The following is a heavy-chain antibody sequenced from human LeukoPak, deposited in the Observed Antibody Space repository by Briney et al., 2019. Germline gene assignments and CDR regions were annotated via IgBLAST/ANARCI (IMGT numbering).Heavy chain of an antibody. Sequence: SSETLSLTCTVSGGSISSYYWSWIRQPAGKGLEWIGRIYTSGSTYYNPSLKSRVTISVDTSKNQFSLKLSSVTAADTAVYYCARPLCGGDCYSYAFDIWGQGTMVTVSS. J-gene: IGHJ3*02. CDR1: GGSISSYY. V-gene: IGHV4-4*07. CDR3: ARPLCGGDCYSYAFDI. D-gene: IGHD2-21*02. CDR2: IYTSGST.